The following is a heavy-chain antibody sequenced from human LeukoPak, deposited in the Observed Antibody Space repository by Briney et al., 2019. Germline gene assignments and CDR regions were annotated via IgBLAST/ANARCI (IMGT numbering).Heavy chain of an antibody. CDR3: ARGYSYGYGLDY. V-gene: IGHV3-30-3*01. Sequence: GGSLRLSCAASGFTFSSYAMRWVRQAPGKGLEWVAVISYDGSNKYYADSVKGRFTISRDNSKNTLYLQMNSLRAEDTAVYYCARGYSYGYGLDYWGQGTLVTVSX. CDR2: ISYDGSNK. D-gene: IGHD5-18*01. CDR1: GFTFSSYA. J-gene: IGHJ4*02.